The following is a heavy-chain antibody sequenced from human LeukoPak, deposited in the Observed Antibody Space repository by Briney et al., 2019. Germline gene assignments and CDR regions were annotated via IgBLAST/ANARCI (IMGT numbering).Heavy chain of an antibody. CDR2: IYYSGST. Sequence: PSETLSLTCTVSGGSISSYYWSWIRQPPGKGLEWIGYIYYSGSTNYNPSLKSRVTISVDTSKNQFSLKLSSVTAADTAVYYCARGVGIFDGYFDYWGQGTLVTVSS. CDR1: GGSISSYY. V-gene: IGHV4-59*01. D-gene: IGHD2-15*01. CDR3: ARGVGIFDGYFDY. J-gene: IGHJ4*02.